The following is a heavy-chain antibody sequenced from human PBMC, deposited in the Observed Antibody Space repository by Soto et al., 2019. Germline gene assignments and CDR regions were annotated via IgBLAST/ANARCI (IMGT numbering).Heavy chain of an antibody. Sequence: QVQLVESGGGVVQPGRSLRLSCAASGFPFSTYAMHWVRQAPGKGLEWVAVVSYDGRHKYHGDSVKGRFSISRDNSKNTLYLQMNGLRVEDSAIYYCAKVAVQFFDWLSAGIDTWGQGTLVTVSS. CDR1: GFPFSTYA. CDR3: AKVAVQFFDWLSAGIDT. J-gene: IGHJ5*02. D-gene: IGHD3-9*01. CDR2: VSYDGRHK. V-gene: IGHV3-30*18.